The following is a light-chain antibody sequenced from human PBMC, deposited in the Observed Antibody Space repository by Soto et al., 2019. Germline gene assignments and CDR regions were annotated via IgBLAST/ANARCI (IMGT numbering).Light chain of an antibody. CDR1: QSINTK. CDR2: AAS. CDR3: QQSYKSPPT. J-gene: IGKJ1*01. Sequence: DIQMTQSASSLSASVGDRVTITCRASQSINTKLNWYQQKPGKVPNLLIYAASSLQTGVPSRFSGSGSGTDFTLTISSLQPEDFATYYCQQSYKSPPTFGPGTKVDIK. V-gene: IGKV1-39*01.